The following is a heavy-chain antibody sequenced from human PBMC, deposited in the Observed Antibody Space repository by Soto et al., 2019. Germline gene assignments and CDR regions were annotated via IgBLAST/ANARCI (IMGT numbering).Heavy chain of an antibody. J-gene: IGHJ4*02. Sequence: GSLRLCCAASGFTFRSYAMGWVRQGPGKGLEWVAVVSIGGSTHYADSVRGRFTISRDNSKNTLSLQMNSLTAEDTAVYYCAKRRGAGGHFDYWGQGPLVTVSS. V-gene: IGHV3-23*01. CDR2: VSIGGST. CDR3: AKRRGAGGHFDY. D-gene: IGHD2-15*01. CDR1: GFTFRSYA.